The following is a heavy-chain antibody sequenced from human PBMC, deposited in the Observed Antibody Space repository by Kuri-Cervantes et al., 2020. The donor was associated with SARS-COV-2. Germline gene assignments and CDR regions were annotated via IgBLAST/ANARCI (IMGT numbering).Heavy chain of an antibody. V-gene: IGHV4-34*01. CDR3: ARGGGYTIFGVVTWVDYYYYMDV. J-gene: IGHJ6*03. D-gene: IGHD3-3*01. Sequence: GSLRLSCAVYGGSFSGYYWSWIRQSPEKGLEWIGEINHSGSTNYNPALESRTTMSVDTSKNQFSLKLSSVTAADTAVYYCARGGGYTIFGVVTWVDYYYYMDVWGKGTTVTVSS. CDR2: INHSGST. CDR1: GGSFSGYY.